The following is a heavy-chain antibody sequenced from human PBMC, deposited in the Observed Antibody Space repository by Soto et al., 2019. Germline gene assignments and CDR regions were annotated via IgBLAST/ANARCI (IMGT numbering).Heavy chain of an antibody. V-gene: IGHV1-58*01. J-gene: IGHJ4*02. CDR1: GFTFFTSA. CDR3: AADPYCGGDCYFDY. D-gene: IGHD2-21*02. Sequence: SVKVSCTASGFTFFTSAVQWVRQARGQRLEWIGWIVVGSGNTNYAQKFEERVTITRDMSTNTAYMELTSLRSEDTAVYYCAADPYCGGDCYFDYWGQGIMVTVSS. CDR2: IVVGSGNT.